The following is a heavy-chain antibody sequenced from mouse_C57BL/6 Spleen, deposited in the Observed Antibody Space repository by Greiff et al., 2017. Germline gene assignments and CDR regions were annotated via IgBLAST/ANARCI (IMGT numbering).Heavy chain of an antibody. V-gene: IGHV1-26*01. CDR1: GYTFTDYY. J-gene: IGHJ2*01. CDR2: INPNNGGT. D-gene: IGHD2-12*01. CDR3: ATLYSPYFDY. Sequence: EVQLQQSGPELVKPGASVKISCKASGYTFTDYYMNWVKQSHGKSLEWIGDINPNNGGTSYNQKFKGKATLTVDKSSSTAYMELRSLTSEDSAVYYCATLYSPYFDYWGQGTTLTVSS.